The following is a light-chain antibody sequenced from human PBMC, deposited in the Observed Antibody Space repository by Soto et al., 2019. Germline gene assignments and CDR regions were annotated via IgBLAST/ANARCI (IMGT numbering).Light chain of an antibody. CDR2: GAS. J-gene: IGKJ1*01. V-gene: IGKV3-20*01. CDR1: QSVGSAY. Sequence: EIVLTQSPGTLSLSPGERATLSCRASQSVGSAYLAWYQHKPGQAPRLLIYGASSRATGIPDRISGSGSGTDFTLTISRLEPEDFAVYYCQQDGSSRWTFGQGTKVEAK. CDR3: QQDGSSRWT.